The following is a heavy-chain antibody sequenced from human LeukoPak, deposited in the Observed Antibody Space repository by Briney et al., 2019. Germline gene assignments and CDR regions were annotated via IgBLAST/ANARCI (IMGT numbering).Heavy chain of an antibody. CDR1: GFTFRTSG. J-gene: IGHJ4*02. V-gene: IGHV3-48*01. CDR2: ISSSGTTI. Sequence: GGSLRLSCAASGFTFRTSGMNWVRQAPGKGLEWVSYISSSGTTISYAQSVKGRFTITRDNAQNSLTLHMNTLRADDTAVYYCARSKALDYWGQGTLVTVSS. CDR3: ARSKALDY.